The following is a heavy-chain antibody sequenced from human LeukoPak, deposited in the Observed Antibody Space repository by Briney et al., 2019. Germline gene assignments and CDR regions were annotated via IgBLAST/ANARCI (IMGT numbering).Heavy chain of an antibody. CDR1: GYTFTNYG. Sequence: ASVKVSCKASGYTFTNYGISWVRQAPGQGLEWMGWISTYNGNTKYAQKFQGRVTVTTDTSTSAASMELRSLRSDDTAVYYCARDQKRVTMVRGPYNWFDPWGQGTLVTVSS. V-gene: IGHV1-18*01. CDR2: ISTYNGNT. D-gene: IGHD3-10*01. CDR3: ARDQKRVTMVRGPYNWFDP. J-gene: IGHJ5*02.